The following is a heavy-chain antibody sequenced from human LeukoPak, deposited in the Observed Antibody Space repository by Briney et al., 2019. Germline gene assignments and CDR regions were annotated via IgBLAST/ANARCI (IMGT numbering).Heavy chain of an antibody. CDR3: ARDFGSSSAWYEFDY. Sequence: ASVKVSCKASGYTFTGSYIHWVRQAPGQGLEWMGWINPDSGVTKYEQNFQGRVTMTRDTSISTASMEMRSLKSDDTAVYYCARDFGSSSAWYEFDYWGQGTLVTVSS. D-gene: IGHD6-19*01. CDR2: INPDSGVT. V-gene: IGHV1-2*02. CDR1: GYTFTGSY. J-gene: IGHJ4*02.